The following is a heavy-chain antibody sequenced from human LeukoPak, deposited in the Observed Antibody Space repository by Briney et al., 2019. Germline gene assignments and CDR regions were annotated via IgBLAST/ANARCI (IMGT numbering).Heavy chain of an antibody. Sequence: SETLSLTCTVSGGSISSGGYYWSWIRQPPGKGLEWIGYIYYSGSTNYNPSLKSRVTISVDTSKNQFSLKLSSVTAADTAVYYCARGREWEPKVFDYWGQGTLVTVSS. J-gene: IGHJ4*02. D-gene: IGHD1-26*01. V-gene: IGHV4-61*08. CDR1: GGSISSGGYY. CDR3: ARGREWEPKVFDY. CDR2: IYYSGST.